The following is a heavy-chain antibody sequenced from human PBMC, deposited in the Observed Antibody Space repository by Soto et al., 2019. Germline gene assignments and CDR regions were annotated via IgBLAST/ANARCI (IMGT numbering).Heavy chain of an antibody. V-gene: IGHV1-8*01. J-gene: IGHJ3*02. CDR2: MNPNSGNT. CDR3: ARGPNYYDSSGYSEAFDI. Sequence: ASVKVSCKASGYTFTSYDINWVRQATGQGLEWMGWMNPNSGNTGYAQKFQGRVTMTRNTSISTAYMELSSLRSEDTAVYYCARGPNYYDSSGYSEAFDIWDQGTIVTGS. CDR1: GYTFTSYD. D-gene: IGHD3-22*01.